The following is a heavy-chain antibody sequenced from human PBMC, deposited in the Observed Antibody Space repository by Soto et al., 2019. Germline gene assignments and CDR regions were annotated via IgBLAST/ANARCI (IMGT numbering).Heavy chain of an antibody. CDR1: AFTLSSNA. J-gene: IGHJ3*02. CDR2: ISSSSSTI. V-gene: IGHV3-23*01. CDR3: AKDRRFPDDIFDI. Sequence: GESLRHPRTASAFTLSSNAISCVRQAPGKGLEWVSYISSSSSTIYYVDSVKGRFTISRDNSKNPLFLQMNSLRAEDTAVYYCAKDRRFPDDIFDIWGPGTVVTVSS. D-gene: IGHD3-9*01.